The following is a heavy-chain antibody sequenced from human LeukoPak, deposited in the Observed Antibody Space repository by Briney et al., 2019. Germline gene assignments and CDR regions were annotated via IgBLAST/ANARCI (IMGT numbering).Heavy chain of an antibody. CDR2: IMPDGSER. CDR1: GFTFSSYA. D-gene: IGHD3-3*01. J-gene: IGHJ4*02. Sequence: PGGSLRLSCAASGFTFSSYAMSWVRQAPGKGPEWVANIMPDGSERYYGDSLRGRFTISRDNTKNSLYLQMNSLTAEDTAVYFCARGGHRSSLFWNYLGQGSLVIVSS. V-gene: IGHV3-7*01. CDR3: ARGGHRSSLFWNY.